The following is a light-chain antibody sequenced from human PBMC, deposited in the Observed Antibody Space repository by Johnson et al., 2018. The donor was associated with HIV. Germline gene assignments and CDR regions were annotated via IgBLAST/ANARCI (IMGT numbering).Light chain of an antibody. CDR2: DNN. J-gene: IGLJ1*01. CDR3: GTWDSSLRAGF. Sequence: QSVLTQPPSVSAAPGQKVTISCSGSSSNIGNNYVSWYQQLPGTAPKLLIYDNNKRPSGIPDRFSGSKSGTSATLGITGLQTGDEADNYCGTWDSSLRAGFFGTGTKVPV. V-gene: IGLV1-51*01. CDR1: SSNIGNNY.